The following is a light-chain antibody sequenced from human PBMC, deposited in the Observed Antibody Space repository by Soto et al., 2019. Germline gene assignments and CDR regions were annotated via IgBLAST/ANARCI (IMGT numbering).Light chain of an antibody. J-gene: IGKJ4*01. CDR2: GAS. CDR1: QSVSSN. CDR3: QQTRSLPLT. Sequence: EIVMTQSPATLSVSPGERATLSCRASQSVSSNLAWYQQKPGQAPRLLIYGASTRATGIPARFSGSGSGTEFTLTITSLQPDDAAVYYCQQTRSLPLTFGGGTKVDIK. V-gene: IGKV3-15*01.